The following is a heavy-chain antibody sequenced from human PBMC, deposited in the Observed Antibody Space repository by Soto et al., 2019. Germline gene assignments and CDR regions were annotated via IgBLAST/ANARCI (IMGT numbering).Heavy chain of an antibody. Sequence: VQLVESGGGLVQPGRSLRLSCTASGFTFDDYAMHWVRHAPGKGLVWVSGISWNSGSIGYADSVKGRFTISRDNAKNSLYLEMNSLRAEDTALYYCAKDMAWGIAVAVTPWHIDYWGQGTLVTVSA. CDR2: ISWNSGSI. J-gene: IGHJ4*02. V-gene: IGHV3-9*01. CDR1: GFTFDDYA. D-gene: IGHD6-19*01. CDR3: AKDMAWGIAVAVTPWHIDY.